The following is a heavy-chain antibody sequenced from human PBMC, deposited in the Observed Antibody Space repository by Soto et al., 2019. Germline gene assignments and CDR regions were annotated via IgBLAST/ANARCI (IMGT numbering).Heavy chain of an antibody. V-gene: IGHV3-9*01. Sequence: EVDLVESGGGLAQPGRSLRFSCVASGFTFDDHGMHWVRQIPGRGLEWVSGISWNSGSIGYAESVKGRFTIFRDNAKNFLYLEMNSLRQEDTALYYCVRDTSSGWHLKDHWGQGVQVSVSS. CDR1: GFTFDDHG. CDR3: VRDTSSGWHLKDH. J-gene: IGHJ4*02. D-gene: IGHD3-9*01. CDR2: ISWNSGSI.